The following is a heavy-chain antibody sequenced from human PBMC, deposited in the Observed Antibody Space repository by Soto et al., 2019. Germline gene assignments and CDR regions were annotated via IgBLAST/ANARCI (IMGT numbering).Heavy chain of an antibody. V-gene: IGHV3-30*18. Sequence: PGGSLRLSCAASGFTFSSYGMHWVRQAPGKGLEWVAVISYDGSNKYYADSVKGRFTISRDNSKNTLYLQMNSLRAEDTAVYYWAKDPRFFIPDSSVALSLFDPWGQGTLVTVSS. CDR2: ISYDGSNK. CDR3: AKDPRFFIPDSSVALSLFDP. J-gene: IGHJ5*02. D-gene: IGHD3-3*01. CDR1: GFTFSSYG.